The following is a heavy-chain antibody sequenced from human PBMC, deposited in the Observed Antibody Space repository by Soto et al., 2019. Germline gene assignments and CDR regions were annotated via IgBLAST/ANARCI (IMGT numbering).Heavy chain of an antibody. CDR1: GFSLSTSGVG. CDR2: IYWDDDK. CDR3: ARRLQQMVRGYFFDS. Sequence: VSGPTLVNPTQTLTLTCTFSGFSLSTSGVGVGWIRQPPGKALEWLALIYWDDDKRYSPSLKSRLTVTKDTSKNQVVLTMTKMDRVDTATYYCARRLQQMVRGYFFDSWGQGTLVTVSS. D-gene: IGHD6-13*01. V-gene: IGHV2-5*02. J-gene: IGHJ4*02.